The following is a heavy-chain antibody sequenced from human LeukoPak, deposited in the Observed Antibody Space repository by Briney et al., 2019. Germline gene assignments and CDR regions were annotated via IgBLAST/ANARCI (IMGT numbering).Heavy chain of an antibody. Sequence: SETLSLTCTVSGASISSSTYYWGWIRQPPGKGLEWIGSNTYYNPSLKSRVTISVDTSKNQFSLKLSSVTAADTAVYYCARLGPGRYSGYSPTRRYFDYWGQGTLVTVSS. D-gene: IGHD5-12*01. J-gene: IGHJ4*02. V-gene: IGHV4-39*07. CDR3: ARLGPGRYSGYSPTRRYFDY. CDR2: NT. CDR1: GASISSSTYY.